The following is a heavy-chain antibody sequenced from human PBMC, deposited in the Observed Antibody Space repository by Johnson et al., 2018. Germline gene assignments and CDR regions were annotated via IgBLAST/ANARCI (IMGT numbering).Heavy chain of an antibody. CDR3: SRVRTYYFYGRDA. D-gene: IGHD1-1*01. CDR1: GGSIRTDGYY. J-gene: IGHJ6*04. V-gene: IGHV4-31*03. Sequence: QVQLQESGPGLVKPSQTLSLTCTVSGGSIRTDGYYWSWIRQHPGKGLEWIGYIYYSGNTYYNPSLKSRVTISVDTSKNQFSLKLSALTAADTAVYYCSRVRTYYFYGRDAWGKGTTVTVSS. CDR2: IYYSGNT.